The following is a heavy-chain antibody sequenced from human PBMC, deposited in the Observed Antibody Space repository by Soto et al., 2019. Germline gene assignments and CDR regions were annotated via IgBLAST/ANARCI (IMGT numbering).Heavy chain of an antibody. CDR3: AKGLGDSSGYYPLYYYYGMDV. V-gene: IGHV3-23*01. Sequence: GGSLRLSCAASGFTFSSYAMSWVRQAPGKGLEWVSAISGSGGSTYYADSVKGRFTISRDNSKNTLYLQMNSLRAEDTAVYYCAKGLGDSSGYYPLYYYYGMDVWGQGTTVTVSS. D-gene: IGHD3-22*01. J-gene: IGHJ6*02. CDR1: GFTFSSYA. CDR2: ISGSGGST.